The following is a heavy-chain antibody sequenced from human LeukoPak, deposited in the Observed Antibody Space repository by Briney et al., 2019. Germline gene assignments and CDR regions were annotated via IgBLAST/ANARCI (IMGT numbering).Heavy chain of an antibody. CDR2: INHSGST. Sequence: SETLSLTCAVYGGSFSGYYWSWIRQPPGKGLEWIGEINHSGSTNYNPSLKSRVTISVDTSKNQFSLKLGSVTAADTAVYYCARGVRRSSSFRGNWFDPWGQGTLVTVSS. CDR3: ARGVRRSSSFRGNWFDP. D-gene: IGHD6-6*01. J-gene: IGHJ5*02. CDR1: GGSFSGYY. V-gene: IGHV4-34*01.